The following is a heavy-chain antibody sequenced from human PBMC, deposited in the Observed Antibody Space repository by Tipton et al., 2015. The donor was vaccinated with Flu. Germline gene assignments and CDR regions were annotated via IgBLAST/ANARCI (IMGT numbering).Heavy chain of an antibody. Sequence: TLSLTCTVSGGSISSGSYYWSWIRQPAGKGLEWIGRIYTSGSTNYNPSLKSRVTISVDTSKNQFSLKLSSVTAADTAVFDCARGQIIGWFDPWGQGSRGTVSS. V-gene: IGHV4-61*02. J-gene: IGHJ5*02. CDR3: ARGQIIGWFDP. CDR2: IYTSGST. CDR1: GGSISSGSYY.